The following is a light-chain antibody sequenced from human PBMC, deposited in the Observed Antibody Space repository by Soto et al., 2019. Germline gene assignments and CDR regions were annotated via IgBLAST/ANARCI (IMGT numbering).Light chain of an antibody. Sequence: EIVLTQSPDTLSLCPGERVTLSCRASQSVSSSLSWYQQKPGQTPRLLIYDTSNRATGIPARFRGSGSGTDFTLTIDSLEPEDFAVYYCQQCSSWPLTFGQGTRLEIK. CDR1: QSVSSS. CDR2: DTS. J-gene: IGKJ5*01. V-gene: IGKV3-11*01. CDR3: QQCSSWPLT.